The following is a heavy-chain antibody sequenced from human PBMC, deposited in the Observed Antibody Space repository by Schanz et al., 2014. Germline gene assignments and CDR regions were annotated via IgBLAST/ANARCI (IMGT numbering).Heavy chain of an antibody. Sequence: EVQLVQSGGGLVQPGGSLRLSCAASGFSFGTYAMSWVRQAPGKGLLWVSIIFTDGRTYYADSVRGRFTISRDNAENTLFLQMNNLRAEDTAVYYCARDLMAAAESWFDPWGQGTPITVSS. V-gene: IGHV3-23*03. J-gene: IGHJ5*02. CDR1: GFSFGTYA. CDR3: ARDLMAAAESWFDP. CDR2: IIFTDGRT. D-gene: IGHD6-13*01.